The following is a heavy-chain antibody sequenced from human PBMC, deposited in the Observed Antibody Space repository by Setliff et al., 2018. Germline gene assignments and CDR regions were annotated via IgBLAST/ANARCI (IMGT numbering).Heavy chain of an antibody. J-gene: IGHJ6*03. V-gene: IGHV1-3*01. CDR2: INAGNGNT. D-gene: IGHD2-2*01. Sequence: VASVKVSCKASGYTFTSYAMHWVRQAPGQRLEWMGWINAGNGNTKYSQKFQGRVTSTRDTSASTAYMELSSLRSEDTAVYYCARDGFEIVVVPAAIYYYYYMDVWGKGTTVTVSS. CDR1: GYTFTSYA. CDR3: ARDGFEIVVVPAAIYYYYYMDV.